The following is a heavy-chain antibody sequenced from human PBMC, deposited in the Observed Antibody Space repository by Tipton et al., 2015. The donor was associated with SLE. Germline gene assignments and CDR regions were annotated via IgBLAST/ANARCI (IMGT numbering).Heavy chain of an antibody. D-gene: IGHD5-12*01. CDR3: ANDYGGSRGYDNCFDP. Sequence: LRLSCTVANVSISSSTYYWGWIRQPPGKGLEWIGTIYYSGSTNYNPSLKSRVTISADTSKNQFSLKVSSVTAADSAVYYCANDYGGSRGYDNCFDPWGQGILVTVSS. CDR2: IYYSGST. CDR1: NVSISSSTYY. J-gene: IGHJ5*02. V-gene: IGHV4-39*07.